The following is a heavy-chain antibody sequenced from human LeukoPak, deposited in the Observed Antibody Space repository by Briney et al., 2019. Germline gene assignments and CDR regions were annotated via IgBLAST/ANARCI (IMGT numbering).Heavy chain of an antibody. Sequence: GGSLRLSCAASGFTFSSYAMNWVRQPPGKGLEWISYIGTRGTTMYYADSVKGRFTISRDNAKNSLYLQMNSLRDEDTAIYYCARGRGSSWGQGTLVTVSS. D-gene: IGHD2-21*01. CDR2: IGTRGTTM. CDR1: GFTFSSYA. J-gene: IGHJ5*02. V-gene: IGHV3-48*02. CDR3: ARGRGSS.